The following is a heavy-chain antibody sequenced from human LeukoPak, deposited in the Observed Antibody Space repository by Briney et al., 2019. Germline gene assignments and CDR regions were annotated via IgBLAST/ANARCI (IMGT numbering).Heavy chain of an antibody. D-gene: IGHD2-2*01. V-gene: IGHV4-4*07. CDR2: IYTSGST. CDR1: GGSISSYY. Sequence: SETLSLTCTVSGGSISSYYWSWIRQPAGKGLEWIGRIYTSGSTNYNPSLKSRVTMSVDTSKNQFSLKLSSVTAADTAVYYCARDSVVVPAAMGVGYYYYMDVWGKGTTVTISS. J-gene: IGHJ6*03. CDR3: ARDSVVVPAAMGVGYYYYMDV.